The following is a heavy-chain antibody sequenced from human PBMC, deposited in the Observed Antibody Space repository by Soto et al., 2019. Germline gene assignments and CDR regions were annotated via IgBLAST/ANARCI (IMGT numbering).Heavy chain of an antibody. CDR2: IRDRAFSYAT. V-gene: IGHV3-73*01. D-gene: IGHD3-10*01. CDR1: GFVFKDCS. Sequence: EVLLVESGGGLVQPGGSLKLSCAASGFVFKDCSIHWVRQTSGKGLEWVGRIRDRAFSYATAYAASVKGRFTISRADSTNTAYLQMNSLKTEDTAIYYCTRLISAAQDYWGQGTLVTVSS. J-gene: IGHJ4*02. CDR3: TRLISAAQDY.